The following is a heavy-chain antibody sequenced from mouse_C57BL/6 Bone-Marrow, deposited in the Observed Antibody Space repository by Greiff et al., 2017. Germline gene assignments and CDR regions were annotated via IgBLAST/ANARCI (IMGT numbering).Heavy chain of an antibody. CDR2: IRLKSDNYAT. CDR3: TSLYDVYPHYFDY. CDR1: GFTFSNYW. V-gene: IGHV6-3*01. J-gene: IGHJ2*01. D-gene: IGHD2-3*01. Sequence: DVKLQESGGGLVQPGGSMKLSCVASGFTFSNYWMNWVRQSPEKGLEWVAQIRLKSDNYATHYAESVKGRFTISRDDSKSSVYLQMNNLRAEDTGIYYCTSLYDVYPHYFDYWGQGTTLTVSS.